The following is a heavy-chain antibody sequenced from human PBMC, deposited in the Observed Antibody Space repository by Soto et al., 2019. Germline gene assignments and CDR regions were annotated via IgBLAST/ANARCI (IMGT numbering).Heavy chain of an antibody. CDR1: GGSISSYY. V-gene: IGHV4-59*08. CDR2: IYYSGST. J-gene: IGHJ4*02. CDR3: ARHTRHCSGGSCYSAIYY. D-gene: IGHD2-15*01. Sequence: QVQLQESGPGLVKPSETLSLTCTVSGGSISSYYWSWIRQPPGKGLEWIGYIYYSGSTNYNPSLKSRVPIPVDTSKNQFSLKLSSVTAADTAVYYCARHTRHCSGGSCYSAIYYWGQGTLVTVSS.